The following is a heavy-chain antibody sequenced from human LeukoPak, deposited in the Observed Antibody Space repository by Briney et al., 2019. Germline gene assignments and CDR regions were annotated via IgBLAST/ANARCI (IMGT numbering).Heavy chain of an antibody. CDR2: FYYSGST. D-gene: IGHD5-24*01. CDR3: AREATIQLGAFDI. J-gene: IGHJ3*02. Sequence: PSETLSLTCTVSGGSISNYYWSWIRQPPGKGLEWIGYFYYSGSTNYNPSLKSRVTISVDTSKNQFSLKLSSVTAADTAVYYCAREATIQLGAFDIWGQGTMVTVSS. V-gene: IGHV4-59*01. CDR1: GGSISNYY.